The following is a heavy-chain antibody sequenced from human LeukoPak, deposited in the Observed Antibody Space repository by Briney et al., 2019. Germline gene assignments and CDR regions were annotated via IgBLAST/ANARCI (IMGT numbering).Heavy chain of an antibody. CDR3: AMIPYCTTATCYYFDY. CDR2: ISAYSGNT. Sequence: ASVKVSCKTSGYRFITFGINWVRQAPGQGLEWMGWISAYSGNTNYAQKVQGRVTMTTDTSTSTAYMELRSLRSDDTAVYYCAMIPYCTTATCYYFDYWGQGTLVTVSS. D-gene: IGHD2-2*01. CDR1: GYRFITFG. J-gene: IGHJ4*02. V-gene: IGHV1-18*01.